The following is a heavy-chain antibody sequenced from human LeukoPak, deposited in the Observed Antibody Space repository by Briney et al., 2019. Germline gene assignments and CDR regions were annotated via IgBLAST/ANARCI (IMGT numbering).Heavy chain of an antibody. J-gene: IGHJ1*01. D-gene: IGHD6-13*01. CDR2: INHSGST. V-gene: IGHV4-34*01. CDR1: GGSFSGYY. Sequence: SDTLSLTCAVYGGSFSGYYWSWIRQPPGKGLEWIGEINHSGSTNYNPSLKSRVTISVDTSKNQFSLKLSSVTAADTAVYYCARGRGSSWYWEYFQHWGQGTLVTVSS. CDR3: ARGRGSSWYWEYFQH.